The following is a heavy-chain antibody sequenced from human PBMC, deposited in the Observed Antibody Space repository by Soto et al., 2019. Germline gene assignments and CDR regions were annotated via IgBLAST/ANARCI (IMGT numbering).Heavy chain of an antibody. Sequence: GAAVKVSCKDSGYTLSKLPMHWVRQAPGKGLEWMGRIIPILGIANYAQKFQGRITITADKSTSTACMELSSLRSEDTAVYYCASSLYYCYGNHQGLFAYRAQRTSVPGSS. CDR1: GYTLSKLP. D-gene: IGHD3-10*01. J-gene: IGHJ4*02. V-gene: IGHV1-69*02. CDR3: ASSLYYCYGNHQGLFAY. CDR2: IIPILGIA.